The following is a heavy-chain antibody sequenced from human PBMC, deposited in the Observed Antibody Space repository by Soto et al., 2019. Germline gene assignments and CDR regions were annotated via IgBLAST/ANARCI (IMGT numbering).Heavy chain of an antibody. D-gene: IGHD3-16*01. V-gene: IGHV3-23*01. CDR1: GFTFSSYP. J-gene: IGHJ3*02. CDR2: ISGTGGST. CDR3: AKDDGSTGGSGAFDI. Sequence: GGSLRLSCAASGFTFSSYPMNWVRQAPGKGLEWVSGISGTGGSTYYADSVKGRFTISRDNTYNTLYLQMNSLRAEDTAVYYCAKDDGSTGGSGAFDIWGQGTMVT.